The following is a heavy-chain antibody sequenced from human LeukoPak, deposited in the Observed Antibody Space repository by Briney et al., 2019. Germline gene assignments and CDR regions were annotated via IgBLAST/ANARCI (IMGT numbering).Heavy chain of an antibody. V-gene: IGHV3-7*01. J-gene: IGHJ6*03. D-gene: IGHD5-12*01. CDR3: ARDQVATIARYYYYYYMDV. Sequence: GGSLRLSCAASGFTFSSYAMHWVRQAPGKGLEWVANIKQDGSEKYYVDSVKGRFTISRDNAKNSLYLQMNSLRAEDTAVYYCARDQVATIARYYYYYYMDVWGKGTTVTVSS. CDR1: GFTFSSYA. CDR2: IKQDGSEK.